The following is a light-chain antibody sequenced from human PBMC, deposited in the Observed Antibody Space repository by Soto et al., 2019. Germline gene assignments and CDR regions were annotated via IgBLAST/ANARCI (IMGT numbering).Light chain of an antibody. Sequence: DIQITQSPSSLSASVGDRVNMTCRASRSISRYLSWYQQKPGKAPNLLIYAASSLQSGVPSRFSGAGSGTDFTLTIGNLHPEDFAIYYCKQSYSSQWTFGQGTKVEI. CDR1: RSISRY. CDR2: AAS. CDR3: KQSYSSQWT. V-gene: IGKV1-39*01. J-gene: IGKJ1*01.